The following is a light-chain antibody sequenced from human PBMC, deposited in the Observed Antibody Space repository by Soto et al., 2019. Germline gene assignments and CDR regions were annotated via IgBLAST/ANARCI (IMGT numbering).Light chain of an antibody. CDR2: LGS. J-gene: IGKJ1*01. CDR3: MRTLQTRT. CDR1: QSLLHRNGYNY. V-gene: IGKV2-28*01. Sequence: IVMTQSPLSLPVTPGEPASISCRSSQSLLHRNGYNYLDWYLQKPGQSPQLLIYLGSDRASGVPDRFSGSGSGTDFTLKISRVEAEDVGVYYCMRTLQTRTFGQGTKVDIK.